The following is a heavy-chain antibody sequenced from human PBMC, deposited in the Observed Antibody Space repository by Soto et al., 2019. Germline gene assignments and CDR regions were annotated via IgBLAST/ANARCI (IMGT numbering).Heavy chain of an antibody. CDR2: IIPIFGTA. CDR1: GGTFSSYA. J-gene: IGHJ4*02. Sequence: GASVKVSCKASGGTFSSYAISWVRQAPGQGLEWMGGIIPIFGTANYAQKFQGRVTITADESTSTAYMELSSLRSEDTAVYYCARTPAEAGIFEYWGQGTLVTVSS. D-gene: IGHD2-2*01. CDR3: ARTPAEAGIFEY. V-gene: IGHV1-69*13.